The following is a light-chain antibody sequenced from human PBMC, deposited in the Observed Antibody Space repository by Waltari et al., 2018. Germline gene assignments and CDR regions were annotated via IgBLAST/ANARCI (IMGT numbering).Light chain of an antibody. Sequence: EIVMTQSPATLSLSPGESATLFCRASQRVRRTFAWFQQKPGQPPRLLIYGTSTRATGIPARFSGSGSGTEFSLTISSLQPEDFATYYCQQYTYWPWTFGQGTRVETK. J-gene: IGKJ1*01. V-gene: IGKV3D-15*01. CDR3: QQYTYWPWT. CDR2: GTS. CDR1: QRVRRT.